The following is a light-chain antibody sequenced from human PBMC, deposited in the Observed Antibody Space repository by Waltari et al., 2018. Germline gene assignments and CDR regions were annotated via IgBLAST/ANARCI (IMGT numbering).Light chain of an antibody. Sequence: QSALTQPTSVSGSPAQSITTSCTGTSRDVGFYNYVSWYQQYPGKVPQLLIYDVSDRPSGVSSRFSGYKSGNTASLTISGLQADDEADYYCNSYAGSSSWVVGGGTKRTVL. CDR2: DVS. J-gene: IGLJ3*02. CDR1: SRDVGFYNY. V-gene: IGLV2-14*01. CDR3: NSYAGSSSWV.